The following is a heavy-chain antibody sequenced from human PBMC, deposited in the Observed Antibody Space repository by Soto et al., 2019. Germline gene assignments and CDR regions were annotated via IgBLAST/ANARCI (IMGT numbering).Heavy chain of an antibody. CDR3: AKGYSSGWYWFEDYYYYMDV. CDR2: ISYDGSNK. CDR1: GFTFSSYG. J-gene: IGHJ6*03. D-gene: IGHD6-19*01. V-gene: IGHV3-30*18. Sequence: GGSLRLSCAASGFTFSSYGMHWVRQAPGKGLEWVAVISYDGSNKYYADSVKGRFTISRDNSKNTLYLQMNSLRAEDTAVYYCAKGYSSGWYWFEDYYYYMDVWGKGTTVTVSS.